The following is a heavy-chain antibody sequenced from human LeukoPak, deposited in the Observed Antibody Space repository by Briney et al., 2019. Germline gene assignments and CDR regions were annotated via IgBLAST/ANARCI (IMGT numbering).Heavy chain of an antibody. D-gene: IGHD4-17*01. J-gene: IGHJ5*02. V-gene: IGHV3-48*01. Sequence: GGSLRLSCAASGFTFIIYWMHWVRQTPGEGLEWVTYISSSSSTIYYADSVKGRFTISRDNAKNSLYLQMNSLRAEDTAAYYCSRYPSYGDYDNWFDPWGQGTLVTVSS. CDR1: GFTFIIYW. CDR2: ISSSSSTI. CDR3: SRYPSYGDYDNWFDP.